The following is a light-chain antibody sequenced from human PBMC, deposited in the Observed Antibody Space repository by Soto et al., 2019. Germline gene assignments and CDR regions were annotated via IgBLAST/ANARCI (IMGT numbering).Light chain of an antibody. CDR2: AAS. J-gene: IGKJ4*01. Sequence: DIQMTQSPSSVSASIGDRVTISCRASQSIYKWLDWYQQKPGKAPKLLIYAASSLQSGVPSRFSGSGYGTDFTLTISSLQPQDFATYYCQQDDSFPLSFGGGTKVEI. V-gene: IGKV1-12*01. CDR1: QSIYKW. CDR3: QQDDSFPLS.